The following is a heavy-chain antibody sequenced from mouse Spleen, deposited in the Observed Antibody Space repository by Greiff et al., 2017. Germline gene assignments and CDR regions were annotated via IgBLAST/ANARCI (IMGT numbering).Heavy chain of an antibody. V-gene: IGHV7-1*02. D-gene: IGHD1-1*01. J-gene: IGHJ4*01. Sequence: EVQLVESGGGLVQPGGSLRLSCATSGFTFSDFYMEWVRQPPGKRLEWIAASRNKANDYTTEYSASVKGRFIVSRDTSQSILYLQMNALRAEDTAIYYCAREIYYYGSSNYAMDYWGQGTSVTVSS. CDR2: SRNKANDYTT. CDR3: AREIYYYGSSNYAMDY. CDR1: GFTFSDFY.